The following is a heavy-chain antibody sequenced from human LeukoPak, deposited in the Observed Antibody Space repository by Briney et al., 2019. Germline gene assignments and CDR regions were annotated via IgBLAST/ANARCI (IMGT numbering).Heavy chain of an antibody. V-gene: IGHV3-30*04. CDR1: GFTFSSYA. CDR2: ISYDGSNK. D-gene: IGHD4-11*01. J-gene: IGHJ4*02. CDR3: ARFRTVTTDFDY. Sequence: GGSLRLSCAASGFTFSSYAMHWVRQAPGKGLEWVAVISYDGSNKYYADSVKGRFTISRDNSKNTLYLQMNSLRAEDTAVYYCARFRTVTTDFDYWGQGTLVTVSS.